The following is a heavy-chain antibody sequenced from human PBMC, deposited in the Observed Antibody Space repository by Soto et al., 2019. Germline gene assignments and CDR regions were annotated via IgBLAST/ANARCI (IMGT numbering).Heavy chain of an antibody. CDR3: AKTRGAMIYAISVYGMDV. D-gene: IGHD2-8*01. CDR1: GFTFSIYD. J-gene: IGHJ6*02. CDR2: ISYDGSNK. V-gene: IGHV3-30*18. Sequence: PGGSLRLSCAASGFTFSIYDMHWFRQAPGKGLEWVAVISYDGSNKYYADSVKGRFTISRDNSRSTLYLQINSLRAEDTAVYYCAKTRGAMIYAISVYGMDVWGQGTTVTVSS.